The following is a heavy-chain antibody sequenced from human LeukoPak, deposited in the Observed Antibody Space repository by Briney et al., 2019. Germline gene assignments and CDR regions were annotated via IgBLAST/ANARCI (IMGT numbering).Heavy chain of an antibody. J-gene: IGHJ4*02. CDR2: ISYDGSNK. V-gene: IGHV3-30*18. Sequence: PGGSLRLSCAASGFTFSSYGMHWVRQAPGKGLEWVAVISYDGSNKYYADSVKGRFTISRDNSKNTLYLQMNSLRAEDTAVYYCAKGPNYYNSSGLLDYWGQGTLVTVSS. D-gene: IGHD3-22*01. CDR3: AKGPNYYNSSGLLDY. CDR1: GFTFSSYG.